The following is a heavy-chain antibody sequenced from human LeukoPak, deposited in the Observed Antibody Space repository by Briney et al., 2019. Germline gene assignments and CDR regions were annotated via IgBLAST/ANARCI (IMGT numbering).Heavy chain of an antibody. CDR3: ARVRFGAIVDY. CDR2: IYYSGNT. CDR1: GVSISSSNSY. V-gene: IGHV4-39*01. J-gene: IGHJ4*02. Sequence: PSETLSLTCTVSGVSISSSNSYWGWIRQPPGKGLEWIGSIYYSGNTYYNASLKSQVSISIDTSKNQFSLRLTSVTAADTAVYYCARVRFGAIVDYWGQGTLVTVSS. D-gene: IGHD3-16*01.